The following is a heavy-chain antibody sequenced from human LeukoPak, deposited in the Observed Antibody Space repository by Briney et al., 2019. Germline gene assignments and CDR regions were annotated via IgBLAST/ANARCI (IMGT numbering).Heavy chain of an antibody. CDR1: GFTFSSYS. Sequence: GGSLRLSCAASGFTFSSYSTNWVRQAPGKGLEWVSYISTSSSTIYYADSVKGRFTISRDNAKNSLYLQMNNLRAEDAAVYYCARGLWVADGLGGRGHYFDYWGQGTLVTVSS. V-gene: IGHV3-48*01. CDR3: ARGLWVADGLGGRGHYFDY. J-gene: IGHJ4*02. D-gene: IGHD3-16*01. CDR2: ISTSSSTI.